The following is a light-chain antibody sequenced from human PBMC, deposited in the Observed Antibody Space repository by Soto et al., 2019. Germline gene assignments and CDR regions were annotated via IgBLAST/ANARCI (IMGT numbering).Light chain of an antibody. J-gene: IGLJ3*02. V-gene: IGLV2-14*01. Sequence: QSVLTQPPSASGSLGQSITISCTGTSSDVGGYNFVSWYQQHPGKAPKLMIYEVNNRPSGVSNRFSGSKSGNTASLTISGLQAEDEADYYCSSWTSSTTQVLGGGTKLTVL. CDR3: SSWTSSTTQV. CDR1: SSDVGGYNF. CDR2: EVN.